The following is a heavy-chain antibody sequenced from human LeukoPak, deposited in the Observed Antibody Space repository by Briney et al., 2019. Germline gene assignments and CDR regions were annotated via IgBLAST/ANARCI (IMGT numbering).Heavy chain of an antibody. D-gene: IGHD2-8*01. J-gene: IGHJ5*02. Sequence: KSSETLSLTCAVYGGSFSGYYWSWIRQPPGKGLEWIGEINHSGSTNYNPSLKSRVTISVDTSKNQFSLKLSSVTAADTAVYYCARGRGNWDIVLMVYAGWFDPWGQGTLVTVSS. CDR1: GGSFSGYY. CDR3: ARGRGNWDIVLMVYAGWFDP. V-gene: IGHV4-34*01. CDR2: INHSGST.